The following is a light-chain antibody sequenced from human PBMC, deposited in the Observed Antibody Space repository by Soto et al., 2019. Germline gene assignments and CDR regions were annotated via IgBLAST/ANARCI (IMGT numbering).Light chain of an antibody. CDR3: SSYTSSSTYV. J-gene: IGLJ1*01. Sequence: ALAQPASVSGSPGQSITISCTGTGSDVGGYNYVSWYQQHPGKAPKLMIYEVSNRPSGVSNRFSGSKSGNTASLTISGLQAEDEADYYCSSYTSSSTYVFGTGTKV. CDR1: GSDVGGYNY. CDR2: EVS. V-gene: IGLV2-14*01.